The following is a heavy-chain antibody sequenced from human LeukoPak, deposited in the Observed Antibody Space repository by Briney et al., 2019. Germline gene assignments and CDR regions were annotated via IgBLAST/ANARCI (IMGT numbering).Heavy chain of an antibody. CDR1: GGSFSGYY. CDR2: INHSGST. D-gene: IGHD2-8*01. CDR3: ARETRRGSMALGY. Sequence: SETLSLTCTVSGGSFSGYYWSWIRQPPRKGLEWIGEINHSGSTNYNPSLKSRVTMSVDTSKNQFSLKLSSVTAADTAVYYCARETRRGSMALGYWGQGTLVTVSS. J-gene: IGHJ4*02. V-gene: IGHV4-34*01.